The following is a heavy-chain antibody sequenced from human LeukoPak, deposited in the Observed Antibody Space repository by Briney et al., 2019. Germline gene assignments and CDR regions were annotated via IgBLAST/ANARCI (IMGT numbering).Heavy chain of an antibody. CDR2: INPNSGGT. CDR1: GYTFTGYY. Sequence: ASVKVSCKASGYTFTGYYMHWVRQAPGQGLEWMGWINPNSGGTNYAQKFQGRVTMTRDTSISTAYMEVSRLRSDDTAVYYCARDISRITFGGVTTLWGQGTLVTVSS. V-gene: IGHV1-2*02. D-gene: IGHD3-16*01. CDR3: ARDISRITFGGVTTL. J-gene: IGHJ4*02.